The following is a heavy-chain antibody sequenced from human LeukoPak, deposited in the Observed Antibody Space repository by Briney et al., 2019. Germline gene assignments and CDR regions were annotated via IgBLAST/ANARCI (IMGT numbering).Heavy chain of an antibody. V-gene: IGHV4-39*01. D-gene: IGHD6-13*01. CDR1: GGSISSSSYY. Sequence: KPSETLSLTCTVSGGSISSSSYYWGWIRQPPGKGPEWIGSIYYSGSTYYNPSLKSRVTISVDTSKNQFSLKLSSVTAADTAVYYCASPWGQQLGALGAFDIWGQGTMVTVSS. CDR3: ASPWGQQLGALGAFDI. CDR2: IYYSGST. J-gene: IGHJ3*02.